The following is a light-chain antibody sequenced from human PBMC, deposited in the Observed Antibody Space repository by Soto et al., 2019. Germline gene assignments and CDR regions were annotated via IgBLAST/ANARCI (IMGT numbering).Light chain of an antibody. J-gene: IGKJ3*01. CDR1: QSVLNRSKTKNY. Sequence: DIVMTQSPDSLAVSLGERATINCKSSQSVLNRSKTKNYLAWYQHKLGQPPRLLIYWASTRETGVPDRFSGSGSGTDFTLTISSLQAEDVAVYYCQEYYYSPFTFGPGTKVQIK. CDR3: QEYYYSPFT. CDR2: WAS. V-gene: IGKV4-1*01.